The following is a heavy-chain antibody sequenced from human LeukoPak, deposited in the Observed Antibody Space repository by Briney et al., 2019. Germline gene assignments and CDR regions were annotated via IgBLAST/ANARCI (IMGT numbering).Heavy chain of an antibody. CDR2: ISAYNGDT. CDR1: GYTFTSYG. CDR3: ARDIYRGGATIVPGY. Sequence: GASVKVSCKASGYTFTSYGISWVRQAPGQGLEWMGWISAYNGDTNYAQKLQGRVTMTTDTSTSTAYMELRSLRSDDTAVYYCARDIYRGGATIVPGYWGQGTLVTVSS. D-gene: IGHD1-26*01. V-gene: IGHV1-18*01. J-gene: IGHJ4*02.